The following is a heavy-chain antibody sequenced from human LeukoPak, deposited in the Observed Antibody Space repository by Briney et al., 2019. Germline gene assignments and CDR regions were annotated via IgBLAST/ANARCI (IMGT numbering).Heavy chain of an antibody. CDR2: IKQDGSEK. CDR3: AREAAAGTRDY. V-gene: IGHV3-7*01. J-gene: IGHJ4*02. CDR1: GFTFSSCW. D-gene: IGHD6-13*01. Sequence: GGSLRLSCAASGFTFSSCWMSWVRQAPGKGLEWVANIKQDGSEKYYVDSVKGRFTISRDNAKNSLYLQMNSLRAEDTAVYYCAREAAAGTRDYWGQRTLVTVSS.